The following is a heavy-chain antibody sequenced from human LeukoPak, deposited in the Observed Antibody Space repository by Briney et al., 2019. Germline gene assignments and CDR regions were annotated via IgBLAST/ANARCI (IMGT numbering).Heavy chain of an antibody. V-gene: IGHV1-69*06. CDR2: ITPIFGTA. J-gene: IGHJ5*02. D-gene: IGHD2-15*01. Sequence: GASVKVSCKASGYTFTSYDINWVRQATGQGLEWMGGITPIFGTANYAQKFQGRVTITADKSTSTAYMELSSLRSEDTAVYYCARSPGYCSGGSCYSKFDPWGQGTLVTVSS. CDR1: GYTFTSYD. CDR3: ARSPGYCSGGSCYSKFDP.